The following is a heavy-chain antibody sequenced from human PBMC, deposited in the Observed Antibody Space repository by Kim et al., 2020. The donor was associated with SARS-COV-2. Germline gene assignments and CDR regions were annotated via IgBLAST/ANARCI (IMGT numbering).Heavy chain of an antibody. D-gene: IGHD6-13*01. CDR3: AREQYSSSWYPYYYYYYMDV. Sequence: GGSLRLSCAASGFTFSSYGMHWVRQAPGKGLEWVAVIWYDGSNKYYADSVKGRFTISRDNSKNTLYLQMNSLRAEDTAVYYCAREQYSSSWYPYYYYYYMDVWGKGTTVTVSS. V-gene: IGHV3-33*01. CDR2: IWYDGSNK. J-gene: IGHJ6*03. CDR1: GFTFSSYG.